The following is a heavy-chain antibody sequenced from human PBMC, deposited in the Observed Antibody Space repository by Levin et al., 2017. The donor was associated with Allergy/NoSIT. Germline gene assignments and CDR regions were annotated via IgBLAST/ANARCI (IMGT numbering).Heavy chain of an antibody. CDR3: ARGEPNYNTWGWYFDL. J-gene: IGHJ2*01. V-gene: IGHV4-34*01. D-gene: IGHD4/OR15-4a*01. CDR2: INHSGST. Sequence: SETLSLTCAVYGGSFSGYYWSWIRQPPGKGLEWIGEINHSGSTNYNPSLKSRVTVSVDTSKNQFSLKLSSVTAADTAVYYCARGEPNYNTWGWYFDLWGRGSLVTVSS. CDR1: GGSFSGYY.